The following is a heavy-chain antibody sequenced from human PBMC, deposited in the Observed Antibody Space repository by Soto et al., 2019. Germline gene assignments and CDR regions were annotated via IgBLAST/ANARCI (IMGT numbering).Heavy chain of an antibody. D-gene: IGHD5-18*01. Sequence: PGGPKRLRSAASGFTFDDFAMRWVRQAPGKGLEWVSGISWNSGSIGYAESVKGRFTISRDNAKNSLYLQLNSLRAEDTALYYCAKANTAMVTDYYYAMDVWGQGTTVTVSS. CDR3: AKANTAMVTDYYYAMDV. V-gene: IGHV3-9*01. J-gene: IGHJ6*02. CDR2: ISWNSGSI. CDR1: GFTFDDFA.